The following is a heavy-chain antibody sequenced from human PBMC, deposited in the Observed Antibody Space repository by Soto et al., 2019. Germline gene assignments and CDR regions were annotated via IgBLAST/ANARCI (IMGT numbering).Heavy chain of an antibody. D-gene: IGHD1-7*01. CDR2: IYGNDDQ. V-gene: IGHV2-5*01. J-gene: IGHJ4*02. CDR1: GFSLNTSGVG. CDR3: AHANNWDYRTPYYFDY. Sequence: QITLKESGPTLVKPTQTLTLTCTFSGFSLNTSGVGVGWVRQPPGKALEWLALIYGNDDQRYNLFLKNSLTITTDTSRDQVVLTMPHMDPVDTATYYCAHANNWDYRTPYYFDYWGQGTLVTVS.